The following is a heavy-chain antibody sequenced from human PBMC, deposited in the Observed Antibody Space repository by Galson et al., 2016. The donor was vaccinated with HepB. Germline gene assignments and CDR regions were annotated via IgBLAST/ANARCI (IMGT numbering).Heavy chain of an antibody. Sequence: SETLSLTCTVSFGSIYTYYWSWIRQPPGKGLEWIGYLYYSGRTHYNPSLKSRVTISVDMSKNQFSLRLTSVTAADTAVYYCARHVGGTGGRFDPWGPGMLVTVSS. V-gene: IGHV4-59*08. CDR1: FGSIYTYY. J-gene: IGHJ5*02. D-gene: IGHD7-27*01. CDR3: ARHVGGTGGRFDP. CDR2: LYYSGRT.